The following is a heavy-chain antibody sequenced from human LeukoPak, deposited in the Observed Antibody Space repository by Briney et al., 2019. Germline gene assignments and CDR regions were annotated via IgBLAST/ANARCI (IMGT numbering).Heavy chain of an antibody. CDR1: GGSISSSSYY. V-gene: IGHV4-39*01. CDR3: ASGVMVYAIRAWFDP. J-gene: IGHJ5*02. D-gene: IGHD2-8*01. CDR2: IYYSGST. Sequence: PSETLSLTCTVSGGSISSSSYYWGWIRQPPGKGLEWIGSIYYSGSTYYNPSLKSRVTISVDTSKNQFSLKLSSVTAADTAVYYCASGVMVYAIRAWFDPWGQGTLVTVSS.